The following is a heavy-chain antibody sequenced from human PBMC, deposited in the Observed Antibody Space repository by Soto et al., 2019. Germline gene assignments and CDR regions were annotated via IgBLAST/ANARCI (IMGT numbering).Heavy chain of an antibody. CDR1: GGSISSYY. Sequence: SETLSLTCTVSGGSISSYYWSWIRQPPGKGLEWIGYIYYSGSTNYNPSLKSRVTISVDTSKNQFSLKLSSVTAADTAVYYCARVPYGDSEPFDYWGQGTLVTVSS. CDR3: ARVPYGDSEPFDY. V-gene: IGHV4-59*01. CDR2: IYYSGST. D-gene: IGHD4-17*01. J-gene: IGHJ4*02.